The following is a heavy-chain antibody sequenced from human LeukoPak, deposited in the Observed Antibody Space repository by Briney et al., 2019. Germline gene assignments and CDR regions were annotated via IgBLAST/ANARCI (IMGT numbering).Heavy chain of an antibody. CDR1: GFTFDDYG. CDR3: ARDAGWRLLDY. D-gene: IGHD6-25*01. CDR2: INWNGGST. Sequence: PGGSLRLSCAASGFTFDDYGMSWVRQAPGKGLEWVSGINWNGGSTGYADSVEGRFTISRDNAESSLYLQMNNLRVEDTAVYYCARDAGWRLLDYWGRGTQVTVSS. V-gene: IGHV3-20*04. J-gene: IGHJ4*02.